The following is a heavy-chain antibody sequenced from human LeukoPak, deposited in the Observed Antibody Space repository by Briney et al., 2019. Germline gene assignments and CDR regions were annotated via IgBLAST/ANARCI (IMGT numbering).Heavy chain of an antibody. Sequence: SETVSLTCTVSGNSFGDYYWSWVRQPAGKGLEWIGRIYTSGSTTYNPSLKSRVTMSVDTSKSQFSLNLMSVTAADTAVYYCTRGQASFDIWGQGTMVTVSS. J-gene: IGHJ3*02. V-gene: IGHV4-4*07. CDR2: IYTSGST. CDR3: TRGQASFDI. CDR1: GNSFGDYY.